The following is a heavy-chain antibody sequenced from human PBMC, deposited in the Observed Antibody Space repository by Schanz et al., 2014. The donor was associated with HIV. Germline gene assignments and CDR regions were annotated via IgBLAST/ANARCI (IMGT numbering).Heavy chain of an antibody. J-gene: IGHJ4*02. Sequence: VQLVESGGGLVQPGGSLRLSCAASGFTFSDYYISWIRQAPGKGLEWVSTISGSGGSPYYADSVKGRFTISRDNSKNTLYLQMNSLRAEDTAVYYCAKGLTIWLQPPFDYWGQGTLVTVSS. CDR1: GFTFSDYY. D-gene: IGHD5-12*01. CDR2: ISGSGGSP. CDR3: AKGLTIWLQPPFDY. V-gene: IGHV3-23*04.